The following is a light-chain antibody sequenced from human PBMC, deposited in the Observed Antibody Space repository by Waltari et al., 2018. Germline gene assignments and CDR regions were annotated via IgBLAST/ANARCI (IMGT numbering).Light chain of an antibody. CDR3: QQSSSFPRT. CDR2: YAS. CDR1: QSIGSS. V-gene: IGKV6-21*02. Sequence: ITCQASQSIGSSLHWYQQKPDQSPKLLIKYASQSISGVPSRFSGSGSGTDFTLSINSLEAEDAATYFCQQSSSFPRTFGQGTKVEIK. J-gene: IGKJ1*01.